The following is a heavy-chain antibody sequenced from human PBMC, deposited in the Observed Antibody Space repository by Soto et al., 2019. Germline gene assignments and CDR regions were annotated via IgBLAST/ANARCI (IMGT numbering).Heavy chain of an antibody. CDR3: AHSXSSXXXSXXYFDY. D-gene: IGHD3-22*01. J-gene: IGHJ4*02. CDR1: GFSLSTSGVG. V-gene: IGHV2-5*02. CDR2: IYWDDDK. Sequence: QITLKESGPPLVKPTQTLTLTCTFSGFSLSTSGVGVGWIRQPPGKALEWLALIYWDDDKRYSPSLKSRLTITKDTSKSQVVLTMTNMDPVDTATXYCAHSXSSXXXSXXYFDYWGQGTLVTVSS.